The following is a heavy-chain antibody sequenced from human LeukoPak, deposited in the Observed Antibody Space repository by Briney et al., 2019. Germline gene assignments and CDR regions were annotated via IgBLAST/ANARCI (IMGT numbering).Heavy chain of an antibody. Sequence: SETLSLTCTVPGGSISSYYWSWIRQPPGKGLEWIGYIYYSGSTNYNPSLKSRVTISVDTSKNQFSLKLSSVTAADTAVYYCARGYYYDSSGYYKPYYFDYWGQGTLVTVSS. D-gene: IGHD3-22*01. CDR1: GGSISSYY. CDR2: IYYSGST. V-gene: IGHV4-59*12. J-gene: IGHJ4*02. CDR3: ARGYYYDSSGYYKPYYFDY.